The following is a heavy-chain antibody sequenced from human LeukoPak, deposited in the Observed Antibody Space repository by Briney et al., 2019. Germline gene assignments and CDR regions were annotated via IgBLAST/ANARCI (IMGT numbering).Heavy chain of an antibody. CDR3: TREGYYYDSSGSQPVDY. CDR2: ISSSSSTI. D-gene: IGHD3-22*01. V-gene: IGHV3-48*01. Sequence: GGSLGLSCAASGFTFSSYSMNWVRQAPGKGLEWVSYISSSSSTIYYADSVKGRFTISRGNAKNSLYLQMNSLRAEDTAVYYCTREGYYYDSSGSQPVDYWGQGTLVTVSS. J-gene: IGHJ4*02. CDR1: GFTFSSYS.